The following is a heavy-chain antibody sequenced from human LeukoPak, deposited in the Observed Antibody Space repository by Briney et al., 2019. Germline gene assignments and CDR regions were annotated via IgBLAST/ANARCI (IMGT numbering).Heavy chain of an antibody. D-gene: IGHD3-10*01. Sequence: SETLSLTCTVSGGSISSGDYYWSWIRQPPGKGLEWIGYIYYSGSTNYNPSLKSRVTISVDTSKNQFSLKLSSVTAADTAVYYCASSYGSGSYHGDYYYGMDVWGQGTTVTVSS. CDR2: IYYSGST. CDR3: ASSYGSGSYHGDYYYGMDV. CDR1: GGSISSGDYY. V-gene: IGHV4-30-4*01. J-gene: IGHJ6*02.